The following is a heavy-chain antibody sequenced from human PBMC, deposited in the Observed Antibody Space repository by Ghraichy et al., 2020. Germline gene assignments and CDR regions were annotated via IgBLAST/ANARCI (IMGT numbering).Heavy chain of an antibody. CDR3: AKDSSSGWRQVYYYYMDV. CDR1: GGSISSYY. D-gene: IGHD6-19*01. J-gene: IGHJ6*03. V-gene: IGHV4-59*01. Sequence: SESLSLTCTVSGGSISSYYWSWIRQPPGKGLEWIGYIYYSGSTNYNPSLKSRVTISVDTSKNQFSLKLSSVTAADTAVYYCAKDSSSGWRQVYYYYMDVWGKGTTVTVSS. CDR2: IYYSGST.